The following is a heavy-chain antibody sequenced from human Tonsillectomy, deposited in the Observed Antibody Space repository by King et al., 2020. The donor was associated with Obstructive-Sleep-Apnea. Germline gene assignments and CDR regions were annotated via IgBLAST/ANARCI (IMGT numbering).Heavy chain of an antibody. V-gene: IGHV4-59*08. Sequence: VQLQEPGPGLVKPSETLSLTCTVSGDSISSYYWSWIRQPPGKGLEWLGYIFYSGSTNYNPSLKSRVTISVDTSKNQFSLKLSSVTAADTAVYYCARLSYDSSGYPYGMDVWGQGTTVIVSS. D-gene: IGHD3-22*01. CDR1: GDSISSYY. J-gene: IGHJ6*02. CDR3: ARLSYDSSGYPYGMDV. CDR2: IFYSGST.